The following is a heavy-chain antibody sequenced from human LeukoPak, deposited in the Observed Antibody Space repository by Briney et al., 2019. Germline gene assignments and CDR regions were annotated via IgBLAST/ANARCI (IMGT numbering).Heavy chain of an antibody. J-gene: IGHJ4*02. Sequence: VGSLRLSCAASGFTFSSYAMSWVRQAPGKGLEWVSRISGSGGSTYYADSVKGRFTISRDNSKNTLCLQMNSLRAEDTAVYYCAKDQRSSGWYYFDYWGQGTLVTVSS. CDR3: AKDQRSSGWYYFDY. CDR2: ISGSGGST. CDR1: GFTFSSYA. V-gene: IGHV3-23*01. D-gene: IGHD6-19*01.